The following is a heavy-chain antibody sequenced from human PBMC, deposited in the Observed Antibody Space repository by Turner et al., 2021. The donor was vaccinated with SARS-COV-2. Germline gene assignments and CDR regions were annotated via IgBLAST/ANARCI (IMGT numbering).Heavy chain of an antibody. CDR1: GFTFSSYA. J-gene: IGHJ6*02. V-gene: IGHV3-30-3*01. D-gene: IGHD3-22*01. Sequence: QVQLVESGGGVVQPGRSLRRSCAASGFTFSSYAMNWVRQAPGKGLEWVAVISDDGSNKYYADSVKGRFTISRDNSKNTLYLQMNSLRAEDTAVYYCAGIQSYDRSDYYGMDVWGQGTTVTVSS. CDR3: AGIQSYDRSDYYGMDV. CDR2: ISDDGSNK.